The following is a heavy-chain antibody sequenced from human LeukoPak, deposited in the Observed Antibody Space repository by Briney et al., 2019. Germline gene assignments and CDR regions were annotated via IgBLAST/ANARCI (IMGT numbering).Heavy chain of an antibody. Sequence: ASVKVSCKASGYTFTIYDINWVRQATGQGLEWMGWMNPNSGNTGYAQKFQGRVTMTRNTSISTAYMELSSLRSEDTAVYYCARGHRPGYCSSTSCRWGQGTLVTVSS. CDR3: ARGHRPGYCSSTSCR. CDR2: MNPNSGNT. D-gene: IGHD2-2*01. V-gene: IGHV1-8*01. J-gene: IGHJ4*02. CDR1: GYTFTIYD.